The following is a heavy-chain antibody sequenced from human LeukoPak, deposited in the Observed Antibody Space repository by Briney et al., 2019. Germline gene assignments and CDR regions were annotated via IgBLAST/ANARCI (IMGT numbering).Heavy chain of an antibody. Sequence: GGSLRLSCAASGFSFKNYAMHWVRQAPGKGLEWVAVISFNYDGNNKKYADSVKSRFTISRDDSKKTVHLQMNSLRAEDTAVYYCARDACSSPNCYAYYLYYMDVWGKGTAVAVS. CDR3: ARDACSSPNCYAYYLYYMDV. CDR1: GFSFKNYA. V-gene: IGHV3-30*01. CDR2: ISFNYDGNNK. J-gene: IGHJ6*03. D-gene: IGHD2-2*01.